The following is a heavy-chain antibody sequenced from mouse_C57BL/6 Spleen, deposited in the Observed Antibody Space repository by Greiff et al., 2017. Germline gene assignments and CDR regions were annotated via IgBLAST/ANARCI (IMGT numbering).Heavy chain of an antibody. CDR2: INPGGGGT. CDR1: GYAFTNYL. Sequence: QVLLQQSGAELVRPGTSVKVSCKASGYAFTNYLIAWVKQRPGQGLELIGVINPGGGGTNYHEKFEGRATLTADKSSSTAYMQLSRLTSEDSAVYFCARSGYDDGGFAYWGQGTLVTVSA. V-gene: IGHV1-54*01. J-gene: IGHJ3*01. CDR3: ARSGYDDGGFAY. D-gene: IGHD2-2*01.